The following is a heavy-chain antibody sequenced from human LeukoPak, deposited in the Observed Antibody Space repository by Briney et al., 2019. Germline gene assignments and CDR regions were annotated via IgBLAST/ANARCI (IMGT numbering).Heavy chain of an antibody. J-gene: IGHJ4*02. CDR1: GFTFSSYG. V-gene: IGHV3-30*02. Sequence: PGGSLRLSCAASGFTFSSYGMHWVRQAPGKGLEWVAFIRYDGSNKYYADSVKGRFTISRDNSKNTLYLQMSSLRAEDTAVYYCAKDRVATVTTFNDYWGQGTLVTVSS. CDR3: AKDRVATVTTFNDY. CDR2: IRYDGSNK. D-gene: IGHD4-17*01.